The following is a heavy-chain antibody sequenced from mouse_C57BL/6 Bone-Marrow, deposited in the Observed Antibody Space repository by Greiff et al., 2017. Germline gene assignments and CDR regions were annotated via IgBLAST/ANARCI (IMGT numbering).Heavy chain of an antibody. CDR3: ARSDYDYAMDY. Sequence: VQLQQSGPELVKPGASVKISCKASGYTFTDYYMNWVKQSHGQSLEWIGDINPNNGGTSYNQKFKGKATLTVAKSSSTAYMELRSLTSEDSADYYGARSDYDYAMDYWGQGTSVTVSS. J-gene: IGHJ4*01. CDR2: INPNNGGT. CDR1: GYTFTDYY. D-gene: IGHD2-4*01. V-gene: IGHV1-26*01.